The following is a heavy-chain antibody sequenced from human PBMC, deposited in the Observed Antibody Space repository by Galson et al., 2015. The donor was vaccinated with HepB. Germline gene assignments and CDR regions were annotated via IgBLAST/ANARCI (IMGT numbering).Heavy chain of an antibody. CDR1: GFTVSSNY. J-gene: IGHJ6*03. D-gene: IGHD6-13*01. CDR2: IYSGGNT. V-gene: IGHV3-66*01. Sequence: SLRLSCAASGFTVSSNYMSWVRQAPGKGLEWVSVIYSGGNTYYPDSVKGRFTISRDNSKNTLYLQMNSLTAEDTAVYYCARVSRIAAAGTLYYYYYMDVWGRGTTVTVSS. CDR3: ARVSRIAAAGTLYYYYYMDV.